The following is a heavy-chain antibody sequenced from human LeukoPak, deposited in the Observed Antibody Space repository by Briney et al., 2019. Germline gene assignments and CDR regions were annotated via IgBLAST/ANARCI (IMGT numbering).Heavy chain of an antibody. J-gene: IGHJ4*02. CDR1: GFTFSSYG. CDR3: AKRTVTELYDY. D-gene: IGHD4-17*01. CDR2: ISYDGSNK. Sequence: PGGSLRLSCAASGFTFSSYGMHWVRQAPGKGLEWVAVISYDGSNKYYADSVKGRFTISRDNSKNTLYLQMNSLRAEDTAVYYCAKRTVTELYDYWGQGTLVTVSS. V-gene: IGHV3-30*18.